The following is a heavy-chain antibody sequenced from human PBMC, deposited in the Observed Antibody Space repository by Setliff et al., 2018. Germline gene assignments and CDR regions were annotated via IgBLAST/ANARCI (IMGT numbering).Heavy chain of an antibody. V-gene: IGHV4-4*02. CDR2: IYLGGSP. CDR3: ARANGSHDSSGYYWHY. J-gene: IGHJ4*02. D-gene: IGHD3-22*01. CDR1: GDSIDTDIW. Sequence: PSETLSLTCTVSGDSIDTDIWWSWVRQSPGKGLEWIGEIYLGGSPTYNPSLKSRVTISIYKSKNQLSLDLTSVTAADTAVYYCARANGSHDSSGYYWHYWGPGTLVTVSS.